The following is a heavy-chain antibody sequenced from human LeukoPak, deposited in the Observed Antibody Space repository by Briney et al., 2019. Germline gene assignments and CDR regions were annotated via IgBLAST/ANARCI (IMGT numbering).Heavy chain of an antibody. CDR2: IKQDGSEK. D-gene: IGHD2-15*01. V-gene: IGHV3-7*01. CDR3: ARDAGYCGGGSCYDY. Sequence: GGTLRLSRAASVFTYSSYWMSGVPDAPGRGLECVANIKQDGSEKYYVDSVKGRFTISRDNDKNSLYLQMNSLRAEDTAVYYCARDAGYCGGGSCYDYWGQGTLVTVSS. J-gene: IGHJ4*02. CDR1: VFTYSSYW.